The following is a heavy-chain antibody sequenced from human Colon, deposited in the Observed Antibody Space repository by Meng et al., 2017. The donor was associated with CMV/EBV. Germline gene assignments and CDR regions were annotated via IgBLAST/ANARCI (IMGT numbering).Heavy chain of an antibody. CDR3: ARGTRYSGSLTLDS. CDR2: IIPVFGTP. D-gene: IGHD1-26*01. CDR1: GGSFSDYA. V-gene: IGHV1-69*05. J-gene: IGHJ4*02. Sequence: SVKVSCKTSGGSFSDYAISWVRQAPGQGLEWMGGIIPVFGTPNYAQSFHGRVAITTDEFTNTAYMELNSLTSEDTAVYYCARGTRYSGSLTLDSWGQGTQVTVSS.